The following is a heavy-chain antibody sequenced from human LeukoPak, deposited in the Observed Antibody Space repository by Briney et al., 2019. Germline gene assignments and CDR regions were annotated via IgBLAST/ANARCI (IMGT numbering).Heavy chain of an antibody. CDR3: AKYPWGSRSF. J-gene: IGHJ4*02. V-gene: IGHV3-21*06. CDR1: GFTFSDYS. Sequence: GGSLRLSCGASGFTFSDYSMNWVRQAPGKGLEWVSSISGSGNHIYYADSLKGRFTISRDNAKNSVSLQMNNLRADDTAAYYCAKYPWGSRSFWGQGTLVIVSS. CDR2: ISGSGNHI. D-gene: IGHD6-6*01.